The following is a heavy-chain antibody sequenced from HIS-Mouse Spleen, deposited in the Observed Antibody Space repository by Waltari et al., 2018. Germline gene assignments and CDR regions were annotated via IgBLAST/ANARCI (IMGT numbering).Heavy chain of an antibody. CDR2: IYYSGGT. J-gene: IGHJ2*01. CDR1: GGSISSSSYY. D-gene: IGHD6-13*01. CDR3: AREIPYSSSWYDWYFDL. Sequence: QLQLQESGPGLVKPSETLSLTCTVSGGSISSSSYYWGWIRQPPGKGLEWIGSIYYSGGTSYTRSLKSRVTISVDTSKNQFSLKLSSVTAADTAVYYCAREIPYSSSWYDWYFDLWGRGTLVTVSS. V-gene: IGHV4-39*07.